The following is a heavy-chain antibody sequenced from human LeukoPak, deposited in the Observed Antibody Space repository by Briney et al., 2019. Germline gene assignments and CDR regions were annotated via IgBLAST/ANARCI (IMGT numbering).Heavy chain of an antibody. CDR3: ATVSDSYYDFWSGSGMDV. CDR1: GYTFTNYA. Sequence: ASVKVSCKASGYTFTNYAIHWVRQAPGQRLEWMAWINAGNGNTKYSQKFQGRVTMTEDTSTDTAYMELSSLRSEDTAVYYCATVSDSYYDFWSGSGMDVWGQGTTVTVSS. D-gene: IGHD3-3*01. V-gene: IGHV1-3*01. CDR2: INAGNGNT. J-gene: IGHJ6*02.